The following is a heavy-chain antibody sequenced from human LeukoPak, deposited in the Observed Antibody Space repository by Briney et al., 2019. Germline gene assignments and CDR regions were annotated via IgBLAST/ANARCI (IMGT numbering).Heavy chain of an antibody. CDR2: ISSGSRTI. CDR1: GFTFSTYN. J-gene: IGHJ4*02. V-gene: IGHV3-48*01. D-gene: IGHD5-18*01. CDR3: ARTGNTYGFGY. Sequence: PGGSLRLSCAGSGFTFSTYNMNWVRQAPGRGLEWVSYISSGSRTISYADSVKGRFTIPRDNAKKSLYLQMNSLRAEDTAVYYCARTGNTYGFGYWGQGTLVTVSS.